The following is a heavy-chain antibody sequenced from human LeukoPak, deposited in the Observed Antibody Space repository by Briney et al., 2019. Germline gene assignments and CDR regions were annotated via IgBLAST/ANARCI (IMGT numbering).Heavy chain of an antibody. CDR2: IYYSGST. CDR1: GGSFSSGSYY. CDR3: ARVPYDFWSGYSYYFDY. D-gene: IGHD3-3*01. J-gene: IGHJ4*02. Sequence: SETLSLTCTVSGGSFSSGSYYWSWIRQPPGKGLEWIGYIYYSGSTNYNPSLKSQVTISVDTSKNQFSLKLSSVTAADTAVYYCARVPYDFWSGYSYYFDYWGQGTLVTVSS. V-gene: IGHV4-61*01.